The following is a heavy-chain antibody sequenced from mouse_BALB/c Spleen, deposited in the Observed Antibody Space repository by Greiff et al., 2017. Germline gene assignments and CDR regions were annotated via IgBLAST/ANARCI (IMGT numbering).Heavy chain of an antibody. J-gene: IGHJ3*01. CDR2: ISNGGGST. CDR1: GFTFSSYT. CDR3: ARLRPGPWFAY. Sequence: EVQRVESGGGLVQPGGSLKLSCAASGFTFSSYTMSWVRQTPEKRLEWVAYISNGGGSTYYPDTVKGRFTISRDNAKNTLYLQMSSLKSEDTAMYYCARLRPGPWFAYWGQGTLVTVSA. V-gene: IGHV5-12-2*01. D-gene: IGHD2-12*01.